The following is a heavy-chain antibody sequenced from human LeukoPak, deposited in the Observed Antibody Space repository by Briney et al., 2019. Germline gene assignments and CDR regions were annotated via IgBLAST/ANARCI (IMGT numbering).Heavy chain of an antibody. V-gene: IGHV3-23*01. CDR3: AKDHYYYGSGSYFFDY. CDR1: GFTFSSHG. CDR2: ISGSGGRT. J-gene: IGHJ4*02. D-gene: IGHD3-10*01. Sequence: GGSLRLSCAASGFTFSSHGMNWVRQAPGKWLEWVSGISGSGGRTYYADSVKGRFTISRDNSKNTLYLQMNSLRAEDTAVYYCAKDHYYYGSGSYFFDYWGQGTLVTVSS.